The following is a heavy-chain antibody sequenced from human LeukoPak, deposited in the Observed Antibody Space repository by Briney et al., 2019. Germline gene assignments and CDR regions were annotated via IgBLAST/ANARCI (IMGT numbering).Heavy chain of an antibody. V-gene: IGHV3-7*01. Sequence: GGSLRLSCAASGFTFSSYWMSWVRQAPGKGLEWVANIKQDGSEKYYVDSVKGRFTISRDNAKNSLYLQMNSLRAEDTAVYYCVTVIGYYYMDVWGKGTTVTVSS. CDR2: IKQDGSEK. CDR3: VTVIGYYYMDV. J-gene: IGHJ6*03. D-gene: IGHD1-14*01. CDR1: GFTFSSYW.